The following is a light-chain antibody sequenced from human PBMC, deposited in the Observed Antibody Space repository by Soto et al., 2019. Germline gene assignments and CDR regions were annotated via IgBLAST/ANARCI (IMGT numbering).Light chain of an antibody. V-gene: IGKV3-20*01. CDR2: DAS. Sequence: EIVLTQSPGTLSLSPGEGATLSCRASQSISSNYLAWYQQKFGQAPRLLIYDASSRATGIPDRFSGSGSGTDVTLTISRLEPEDFAVYYCQQYVTSPRTFGQGTKLEIK. CDR1: QSISSNY. J-gene: IGKJ2*01. CDR3: QQYVTSPRT.